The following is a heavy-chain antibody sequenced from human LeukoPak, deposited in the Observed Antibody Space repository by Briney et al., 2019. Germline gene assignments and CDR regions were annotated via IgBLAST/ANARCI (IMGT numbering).Heavy chain of an antibody. Sequence: SETLSLTCTVSGGSISSGGYYWSWIRQHPGKGLEWVGYIYYSGSTYYNPSLKSRVTISVDTSKNQFSLKLSSVTAADTAVYYCASGSLFTGYSSGWYRPQPFQHWDQGTLVTVSS. CDR2: IYYSGST. CDR1: GGSISSGGYY. J-gene: IGHJ1*01. V-gene: IGHV4-31*03. CDR3: ASGSLFTGYSSGWYRPQPFQH. D-gene: IGHD6-19*01.